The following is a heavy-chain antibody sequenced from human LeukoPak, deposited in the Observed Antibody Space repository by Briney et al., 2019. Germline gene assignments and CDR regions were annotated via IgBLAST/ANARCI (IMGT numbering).Heavy chain of an antibody. V-gene: IGHV1-69*05. CDR2: IIPIFGTA. J-gene: IGHJ4*02. CDR1: GGTFSSYA. D-gene: IGHD3-22*01. Sequence: SVKVSCKASGGTFSSYAISWVRQAPGQGLEWMGGIIPIFGTANYAQKFQGRVTITTDESTSTAYMELSSLRSEDTAVYYCATSLAGDYYDSSGYSHWGQGTLVTVSS. CDR3: ATSLAGDYYDSSGYSH.